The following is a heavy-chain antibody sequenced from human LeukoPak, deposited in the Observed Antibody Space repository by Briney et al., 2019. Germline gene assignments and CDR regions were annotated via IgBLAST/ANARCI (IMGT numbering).Heavy chain of an antibody. D-gene: IGHD6-13*01. J-gene: IGHJ4*02. CDR1: GGSISSYY. V-gene: IGHV4-59*12. Sequence: SETLSLTCTVSGGSISSYYWSWIRQPPGKGLEWIGYIYYSGSTNYNPSLKSRVTISVDTSKNQFSLKLSSVTAADTAVYYCARGQESAAGRTFDYWGQGTLVTVSS. CDR3: ARGQESAAGRTFDY. CDR2: IYYSGST.